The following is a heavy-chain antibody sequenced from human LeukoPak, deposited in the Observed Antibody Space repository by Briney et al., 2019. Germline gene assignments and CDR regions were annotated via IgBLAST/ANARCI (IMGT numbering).Heavy chain of an antibody. CDR3: ARVGGSSSWHDFDY. V-gene: IGHV1-3*01. D-gene: IGHD6-13*01. Sequence: ASVKVSCKASGYTFTSYAMHWVRQAPGQRLEWMGWINAGNGNTKYSQKFQGRVTITRDTSISTAYMELSRLRSDDTAVYYCARVGGSSSWHDFDYWGQGTLVTVSS. J-gene: IGHJ4*02. CDR2: INAGNGNT. CDR1: GYTFTSYA.